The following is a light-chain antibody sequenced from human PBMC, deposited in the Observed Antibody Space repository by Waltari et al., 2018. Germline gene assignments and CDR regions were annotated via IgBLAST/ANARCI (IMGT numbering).Light chain of an antibody. Sequence: DVVMTQSPLSLPVTLGQPASISCRSSQSLVPSDGNTYLNWFQQWPSQSPRRLIYKVSKLDSGVTDIFSGSGSGTDFTLKSSRVEAEDVGVYYCMQGTHWPRTFGQGTKVEIK. CDR2: KVS. V-gene: IGKV2-30*02. CDR1: QSLVPSDGNTY. CDR3: MQGTHWPRT. J-gene: IGKJ1*01.